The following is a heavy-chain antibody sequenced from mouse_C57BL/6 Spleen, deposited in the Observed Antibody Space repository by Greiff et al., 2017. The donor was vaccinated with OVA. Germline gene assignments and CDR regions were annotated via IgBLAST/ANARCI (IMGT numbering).Heavy chain of an antibody. J-gene: IGHJ4*01. CDR1: GYTFTSYW. V-gene: IGHV1-50*01. CDR2: IDPSDSYT. D-gene: IGHD1-1*01. Sequence: VQLQQPGAELVKPGASVKLSCKASGYTFTSYWMQWVKQRPGQGLEWIGEIDPSDSYTNYNQKFKGKATLTVDTSSSTAYMKLSSLKAEDTAVYYCARRGSSYGYYAMDYWGQGTSVTVSS. CDR3: ARRGSSYGYYAMDY.